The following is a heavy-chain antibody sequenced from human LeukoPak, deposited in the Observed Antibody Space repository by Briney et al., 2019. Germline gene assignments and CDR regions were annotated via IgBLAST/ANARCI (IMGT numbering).Heavy chain of an antibody. CDR2: IKQDGSEK. CDR3: ARDFRLDTDYYYYMDV. D-gene: IGHD5-18*01. J-gene: IGHJ6*03. V-gene: IGHV3-7*01. CDR1: GGSISSYY. Sequence: ETLSLTCTVSGGSISSYYWSWIRQPPGKGLEWVANIKQDGSEKYYVDSVKGRFTISRDNAKNSLYLQMNSLRAEDTAVYYCARDFRLDTDYYYYMDVWGKGTTVTVSS.